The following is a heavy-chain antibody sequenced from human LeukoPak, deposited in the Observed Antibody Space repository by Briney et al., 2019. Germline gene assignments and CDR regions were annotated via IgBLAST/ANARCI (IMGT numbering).Heavy chain of an antibody. CDR2: IIPILGIA. CDR1: GGTFSSYA. Sequence: SVKVSCKASGGTFSSYAISWVRQAPGQGLEWMGRIIPILGIANYAQKFQGRVTITADKSTSTAYMELSSLRSEDTAVYYCARDDCSGGSCYSFGVFDYWGQRTLVTVSS. D-gene: IGHD2-15*01. CDR3: ARDDCSGGSCYSFGVFDY. V-gene: IGHV1-69*04. J-gene: IGHJ4*02.